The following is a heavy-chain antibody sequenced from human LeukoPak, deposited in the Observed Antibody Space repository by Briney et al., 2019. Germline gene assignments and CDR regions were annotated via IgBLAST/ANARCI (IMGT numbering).Heavy chain of an antibody. CDR3: ARSYYGILTGYKDYYYYMDV. CDR1: GYTFTGYY. D-gene: IGHD3-9*01. Sequence: GASVKVSCKASGYTFTGYYMHWVRQAPGQGLEWMGWINPNSGGTNYAQKFQGRVTMTRDTSISTAYMELSRLRSDDTAVYYCARSYYGILTGYKDYYYYMDVWGKGTTVTVSS. V-gene: IGHV1-2*02. J-gene: IGHJ6*03. CDR2: INPNSGGT.